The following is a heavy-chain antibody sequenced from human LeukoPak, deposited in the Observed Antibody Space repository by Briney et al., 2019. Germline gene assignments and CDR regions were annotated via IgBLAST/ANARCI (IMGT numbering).Heavy chain of an antibody. CDR1: GGSFSGYY. V-gene: IGHV4-34*01. Sequence: PSETLSLTCAVYGGSFSGYYWSWIRQPPGKGLEWIGEINHSGSTNYNPSLKSRVTISVDTSKNQFSLKLSSVTAADTAVYYCARDGSSGSYYHGMDVWGKGTTVTVSS. J-gene: IGHJ6*04. CDR3: ARDGSSGSYYHGMDV. CDR2: INHSGST. D-gene: IGHD6-19*01.